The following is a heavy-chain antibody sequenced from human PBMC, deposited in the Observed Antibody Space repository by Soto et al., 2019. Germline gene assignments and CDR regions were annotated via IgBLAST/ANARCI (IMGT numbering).Heavy chain of an antibody. Sequence: QVQLQESGPGLVKPSQTLFLTCTVSGGSISSGGYYWSWIRQHPGKGLEWIGYIYYSGSTYYNPSLKSRVTISVDTSKNQFSLKLSSVTAADTAVYYCARGSSVVTAIAYYFDYWGQGTLVTVSS. CDR2: IYYSGST. CDR1: GGSISSGGYY. J-gene: IGHJ4*02. D-gene: IGHD2-21*02. V-gene: IGHV4-31*03. CDR3: ARGSSVVTAIAYYFDY.